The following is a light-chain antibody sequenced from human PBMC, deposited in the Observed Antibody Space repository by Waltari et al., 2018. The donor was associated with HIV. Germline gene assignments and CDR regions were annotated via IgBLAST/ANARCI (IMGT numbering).Light chain of an antibody. Sequence: QSALKQPPSVSGAPGQRVTISRTGSSSHIRAGYVGLRFQQLPGTAPKLLIYADDNRPSGVPDRFSGSKSGTSASLAITGLQAEDEADYYCQSYDSSLSGSFVFGTGTKVTVL. CDR1: SSHIRAGYV. V-gene: IGLV1-40*01. CDR3: QSYDSSLSGSFV. CDR2: ADD. J-gene: IGLJ1*01.